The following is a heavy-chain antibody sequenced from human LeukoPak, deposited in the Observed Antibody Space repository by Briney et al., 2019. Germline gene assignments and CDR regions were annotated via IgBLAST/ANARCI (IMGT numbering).Heavy chain of an antibody. Sequence: GGSLRLSCAASGFTFSSYSMNWVRQAPGKGLEWVSSISSSSSYIYYADSVKGRFTISRDNAKNSLYLQMNSLRAEDTAVYYCASVDDFWSGPPPGDDYWGQGTLVTVSS. J-gene: IGHJ4*02. CDR3: ASVDDFWSGPPPGDDY. D-gene: IGHD3-3*01. CDR1: GFTFSSYS. V-gene: IGHV3-21*01. CDR2: ISSSSSYI.